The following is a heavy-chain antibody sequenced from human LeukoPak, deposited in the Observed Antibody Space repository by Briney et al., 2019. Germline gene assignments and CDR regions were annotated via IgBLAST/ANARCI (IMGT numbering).Heavy chain of an antibody. V-gene: IGHV1-2*02. Sequence: ASVKVSSKASGYTFTGYYMHWVRQAPGQGLEWMGWINPNSGGTNYAQKFQGRVTMTRDTSISTAYMELSRLRSDDTAVYYCARDLSAGDAFDIWGQGTMVTVSS. CDR1: GYTFTGYY. D-gene: IGHD1-14*01. J-gene: IGHJ3*02. CDR3: ARDLSAGDAFDI. CDR2: INPNSGGT.